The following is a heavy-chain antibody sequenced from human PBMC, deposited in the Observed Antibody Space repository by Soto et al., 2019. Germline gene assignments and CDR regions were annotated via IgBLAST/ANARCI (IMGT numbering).Heavy chain of an antibody. Sequence: HPGGSLRLSCAASGFTFSSYSMNWVRQAPGKGLEWVAYISFSSTTIHYADSVKGRFTISRDNAKNSLYLQMKSLRDEDTAVYYCARDKGVAGSFDPWGQGTLVTVSS. D-gene: IGHD6-13*01. J-gene: IGHJ5*02. CDR1: GFTFSSYS. CDR2: ISFSSTTI. V-gene: IGHV3-48*02. CDR3: ARDKGVAGSFDP.